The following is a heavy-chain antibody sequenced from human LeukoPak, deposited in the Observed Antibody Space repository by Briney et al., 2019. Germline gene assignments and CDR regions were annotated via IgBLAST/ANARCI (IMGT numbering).Heavy chain of an antibody. CDR1: GYTFTSYG. Sequence: ASVKVSCKASGYTFTSYGISWVRQAPGQGLEWMGWISAYNGNTNYAQKLQGRVTMTTDTSTSTAYMELRSLRSDDTAVYYCAKDWSGDYNWSDPWGQGTLVIVSS. J-gene: IGHJ5*02. CDR3: AKDWSGDYNWSDP. CDR2: ISAYNGNT. V-gene: IGHV1-18*01. D-gene: IGHD3-3*01.